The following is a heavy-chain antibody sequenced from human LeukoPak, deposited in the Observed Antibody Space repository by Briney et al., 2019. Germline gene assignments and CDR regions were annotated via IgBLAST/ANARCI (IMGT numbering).Heavy chain of an antibody. CDR3: ARVNYYDSSGYYDTSGFDY. Sequence: SETXSLTCTVSGGSISSGGYYWSWIRQHPGKGLEWIGYIYYSGSTYYNPSLKSRVTISVDTSKNQFSLKLSSVTAADTAVYYCARVNYYDSSGYYDTSGFDYWGQGTLVTVSS. CDR1: GGSISSGGYY. V-gene: IGHV4-31*03. D-gene: IGHD3-22*01. CDR2: IYYSGST. J-gene: IGHJ4*02.